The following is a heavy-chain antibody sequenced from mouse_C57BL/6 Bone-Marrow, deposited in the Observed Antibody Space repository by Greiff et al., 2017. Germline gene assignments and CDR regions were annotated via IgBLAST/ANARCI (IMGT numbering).Heavy chain of an antibody. CDR2: ISSGGDYI. J-gene: IGHJ3*01. CDR1: GFTFSSYA. CDR3: TSDSFPWLAY. V-gene: IGHV5-9-1*02. D-gene: IGHD1-1*01. Sequence: EVKLVESGAGLVKPGGSLKLSCAASGFTFSSYAMSWVRQTPEKRLEWVAYISSGGDYIYYADNVKGRFTISRDNARNTLYLQLNSLKSEDTAMDFYTSDSFPWLAYWGQGTPVTVSS.